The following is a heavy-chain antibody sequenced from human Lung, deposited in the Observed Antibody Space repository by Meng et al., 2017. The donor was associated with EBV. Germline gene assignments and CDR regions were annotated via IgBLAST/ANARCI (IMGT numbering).Heavy chain of an antibody. CDR3: TPFDY. Sequence: GELVGFGVGVVQPGGSLGLSCVASGFAFSKFGIHWVRQAPGKGLEWVAVITYDGTKKYYADSVEGRFTISRDNSKNTLFLQMNSLKVEDTAVYYCTPFDYWGQGTLVTVSS. CDR2: ITYDGTKK. J-gene: IGHJ4*02. V-gene: IGHV3-30*03. CDR1: GFAFSKFG.